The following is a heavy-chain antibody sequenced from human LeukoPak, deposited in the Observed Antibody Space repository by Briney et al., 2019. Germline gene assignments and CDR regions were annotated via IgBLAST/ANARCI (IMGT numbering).Heavy chain of an antibody. CDR1: GGSFSGYY. CDR2: INHSGST. J-gene: IGHJ3*02. CDR3: AGTTYYPI. Sequence: SETLSLTCAVYGGSFSGYYWSWIRQPPGKGLEWIGEINHSGSTNYNPSLKSRVTISVDTSKNQFSLKLSSVTAADTAVYYCAGTTYYPIWGQGTMVTVSS. V-gene: IGHV4-34*01. D-gene: IGHD3-10*01.